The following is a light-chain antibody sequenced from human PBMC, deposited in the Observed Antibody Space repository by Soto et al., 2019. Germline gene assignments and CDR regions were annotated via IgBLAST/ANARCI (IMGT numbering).Light chain of an antibody. CDR1: LDISNY. V-gene: IGKV1-9*01. CDR2: AAS. J-gene: IGKJ5*01. CDR3: QQLNTYPFT. Sequence: DIQLTQSPSFLSASVGDRVTITCRASLDISNYLAWYQREPGKAPKLLIYAASSLQSGVPPRFSGSGSGTEFTLTISSLQPEDFATYYCQQLNTYPFTFGQGTRLE.